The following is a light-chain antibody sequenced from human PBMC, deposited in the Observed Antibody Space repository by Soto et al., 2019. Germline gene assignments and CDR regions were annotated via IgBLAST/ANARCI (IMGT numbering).Light chain of an antibody. Sequence: DIQMTQSPSTLSASVGDRVTITCRASQSISSWLAWYQQKPGKAPKLLIYKASNLESGVHSRFSGSASGTEFTLTISSLQPDDLATYYCQQYNGYSGTFGQGTKLEIK. J-gene: IGKJ2*02. CDR3: QQYNGYSGT. CDR2: KAS. CDR1: QSISSW. V-gene: IGKV1-5*03.